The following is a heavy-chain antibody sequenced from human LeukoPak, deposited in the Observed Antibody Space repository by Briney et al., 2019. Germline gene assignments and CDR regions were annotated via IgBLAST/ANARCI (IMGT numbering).Heavy chain of an antibody. D-gene: IGHD6-13*01. J-gene: IGHJ4*02. V-gene: IGHV3-33*01. CDR1: GFIFSNYG. CDR3: GRVGYSSSWYNLDY. CDR2: IWFDGSNK. Sequence: PGGSLRLSCAGSGFIFSNYGMNWVRQAPGKGLEWVAVIWFDGSNKYYADSVRGRFTVSRDNSKNTVILEMNSLRAEDTAVYYCGRVGYSSSWYNLDYWGQGTLVTVSS.